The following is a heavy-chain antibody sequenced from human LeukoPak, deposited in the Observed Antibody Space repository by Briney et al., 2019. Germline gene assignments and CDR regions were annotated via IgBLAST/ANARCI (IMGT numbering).Heavy chain of an antibody. CDR2: IYYSGST. CDR1: GGSISSSSYY. CDR3: ARHGNWDPFDY. J-gene: IGHJ4*02. D-gene: IGHD7-27*01. Sequence: KPSETLSLTCTVSGGSISSSSYYWGWIRQPPGKGLEWIGSIYYSGSTYYKPSLKSRLTISVDSSKNQFSLKMNSVTAADTAVYYCARHGNWDPFDYWGQGTLVTVSS. V-gene: IGHV4-39*01.